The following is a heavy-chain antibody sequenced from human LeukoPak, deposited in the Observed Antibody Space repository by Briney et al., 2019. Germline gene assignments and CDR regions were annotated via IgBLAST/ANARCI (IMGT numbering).Heavy chain of an antibody. CDR1: GYTFTSYD. V-gene: IGHV1-8*03. Sequence: ASVKVSCKASGYTFTSYDINWVRQATGQGLGWMGWMNPNSGNTGYAQKFQGRVTITRNTSISTAYMELSSLRSEDTAVYYCAISPRGYSGYDYESDYYYYMDVWGKGTTVTVSS. CDR3: AISPRGYSGYDYESDYYYYMDV. D-gene: IGHD5-12*01. J-gene: IGHJ6*03. CDR2: MNPNSGNT.